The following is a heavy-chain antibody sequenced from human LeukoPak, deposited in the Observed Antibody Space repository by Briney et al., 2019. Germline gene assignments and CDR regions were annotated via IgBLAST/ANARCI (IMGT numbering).Heavy chain of an antibody. D-gene: IGHD3-10*01. V-gene: IGHV1-69*04. CDR1: GGTFSSYA. CDR3: ARDRLWFGELLYDY. Sequence: ASVKVSCKASGGTFSSYAISWVRQAPGQGLEWMGRIIPILGIANYAQKFQGRVTMTTDTSTSTAYMELRSLRSDDTAVYYCARDRLWFGELLYDYWGQGTLVTVSS. CDR2: IIPILGIA. J-gene: IGHJ4*02.